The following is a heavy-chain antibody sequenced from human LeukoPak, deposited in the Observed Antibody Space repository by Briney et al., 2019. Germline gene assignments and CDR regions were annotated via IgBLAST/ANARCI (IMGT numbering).Heavy chain of an antibody. D-gene: IGHD3-22*01. J-gene: IGHJ4*02. CDR3: ARTYYDTTGPPGY. V-gene: IGHV3-74*01. CDR1: GFTFSSYV. Sequence: GGSLRLSCAASGFTFSSYVLSWVRQTPGKGLEWVSRLNIDGSSTSYADSVKGRFTISRDNAKDTLYLRMNSLRAEDTAVYYCARTYYDTTGPPGYWGQGTLVTVSS. CDR2: LNIDGSST.